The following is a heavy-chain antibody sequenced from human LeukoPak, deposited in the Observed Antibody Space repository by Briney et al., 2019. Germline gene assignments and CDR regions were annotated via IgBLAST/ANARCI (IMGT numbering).Heavy chain of an antibody. CDR3: ARAPDYYYDSSGPHFDY. V-gene: IGHV1-18*01. D-gene: IGHD3-22*01. CDR1: GYTFTSYG. CDR2: ISAYNGNT. Sequence: ASVKVSCKASGYTFTSYGISWVRQAPGQGLEWMGWISAYNGNTNYAQKLQGRVTMTTDTSTSTAYMELRSLRSDDTAVYYCARAPDYYYDSSGPHFDYWGQGTLVTVSS. J-gene: IGHJ4*02.